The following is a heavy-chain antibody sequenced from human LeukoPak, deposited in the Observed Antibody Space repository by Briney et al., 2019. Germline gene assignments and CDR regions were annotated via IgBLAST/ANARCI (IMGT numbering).Heavy chain of an antibody. CDR1: GGSISSSSYY. V-gene: IGHV4-39*07. CDR2: IYYSGSS. CDR3: ARDKWEPRYAFDI. D-gene: IGHD1-26*01. J-gene: IGHJ3*02. Sequence: PSETLSLTCTVSGGSISSSSYYWGWIRQPPGKGLEWIGNIYYSGSSYYNPSLKSRVTISVDTSKNQFSLKLRSVTAADTAVYYCARDKWEPRYAFDIWGQGTMVTVSS.